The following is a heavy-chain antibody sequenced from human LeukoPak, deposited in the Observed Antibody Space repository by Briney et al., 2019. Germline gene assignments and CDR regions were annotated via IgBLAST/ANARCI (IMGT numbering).Heavy chain of an antibody. CDR3: ARDHTETSSLNFRNYYYYGMDI. Sequence: SETLSLTRTVSGGSIRSGDYSWNWIRQHPGKGLEWIGYIYYSGSTYYNPSLTSRVTMSVDTSKNQFSLKPSSVTAADTAIYYCARDHTETSSLNFRNYYYYGMDIWGQGTTVIVSS. J-gene: IGHJ6*02. V-gene: IGHV4-31*03. CDR2: IYYSGST. CDR1: GGSIRSGDYS. D-gene: IGHD4-11*01.